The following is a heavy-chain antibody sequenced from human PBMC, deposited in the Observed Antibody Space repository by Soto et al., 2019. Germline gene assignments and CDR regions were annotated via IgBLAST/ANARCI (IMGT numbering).Heavy chain of an antibody. D-gene: IGHD4-17*01. Sequence: ASVKVSCKVSGYTLTELSMHWVRQAPGKGLEWMGGFDPEDGETIYAQKFQGRVTMTEDTSTDTAYMELSSLRSEDTAVYYCATAGLGDYGHGAFDYWGQGTLVTVSS. CDR1: GYTLTELS. J-gene: IGHJ4*02. CDR2: FDPEDGET. CDR3: ATAGLGDYGHGAFDY. V-gene: IGHV1-24*01.